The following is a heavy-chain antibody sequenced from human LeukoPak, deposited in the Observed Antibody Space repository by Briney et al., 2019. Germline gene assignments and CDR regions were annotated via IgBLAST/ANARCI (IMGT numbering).Heavy chain of an antibody. CDR3: ASGDIVVVPAAADY. CDR2: ISSSSSYI. D-gene: IGHD2-2*01. V-gene: IGHV3-21*01. Sequence: GGSLRLSCAASGFTFSSYSMNWVRQAPGKGLEWVSSISSSSSYIYYADSVKGRFTISRDNSKNTLYLQMNSLRAEDTAVYYCASGDIVVVPAAADYWGQGTLVTVSS. CDR1: GFTFSSYS. J-gene: IGHJ4*02.